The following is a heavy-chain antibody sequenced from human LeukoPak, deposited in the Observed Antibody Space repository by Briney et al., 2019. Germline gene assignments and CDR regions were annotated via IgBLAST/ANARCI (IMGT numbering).Heavy chain of an antibody. J-gene: IGHJ4*02. CDR3: ASSNGSSVFDY. CDR1: GGTFSSYA. Sequence: EASVKVSCKASGGTFSSYAISWVRQAPGQGLEWMGRIIPILGIANYAQKFQGRVTITADKSTSTAYMELSSLRSEDTAVYYCASSNGSSVFDYWGQGTLVTVSS. CDR2: IIPILGIA. V-gene: IGHV1-69*04. D-gene: IGHD1-26*01.